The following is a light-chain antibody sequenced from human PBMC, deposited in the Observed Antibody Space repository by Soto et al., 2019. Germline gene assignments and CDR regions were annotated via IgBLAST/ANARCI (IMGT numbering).Light chain of an antibody. J-gene: IGKJ5*01. CDR2: GAF. V-gene: IGKV3-11*01. CDR3: QQRNIWPPVT. CDR1: QSVSNNY. Sequence: EIVMTQSPATLSVSPGERATLSCRASQSVSNNYLAWYQQKPGQAPRLLIYGAFNRATGIPARFSGSGSGTDFTLTISSLEPEDSAIYYCQQRNIWPPVTFGQGTRLEIK.